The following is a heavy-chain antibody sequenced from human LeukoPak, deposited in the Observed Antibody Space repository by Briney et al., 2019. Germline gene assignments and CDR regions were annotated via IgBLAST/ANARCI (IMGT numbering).Heavy chain of an antibody. CDR2: VYSGGST. J-gene: IGHJ4*02. D-gene: IGHD6-19*01. Sequence: GGSLRLSCAAPGFTVSSNYMSWVRQAPGKGLEWVSVVYSGGSTYYADSVKGRFTISRHNSQNTLYLQMNSLKSEDTAVYYCARAADGSSGRFDYWGQGTLVTVSS. CDR1: GFTVSSNY. CDR3: ARAADGSSGRFDY. V-gene: IGHV3-53*04.